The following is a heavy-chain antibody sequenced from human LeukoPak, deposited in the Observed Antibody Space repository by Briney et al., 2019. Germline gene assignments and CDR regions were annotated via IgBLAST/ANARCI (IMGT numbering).Heavy chain of an antibody. V-gene: IGHV4-34*01. CDR1: GGSFSGYY. CDR2: INHSGST. CDR3: ARLQGGYDFWSGYRVYNWFDP. D-gene: IGHD3-3*01. J-gene: IGHJ5*02. Sequence: SETLSLTCAVYGGSFSGYYWSWIRQPPGKGLEWIGEINHSGSTNYNPSLKSRVTISVDTSKNQFSLKLSSVTAADTAVYYCARLQGGYDFWSGYRVYNWFDPWGQGTLVTVSS.